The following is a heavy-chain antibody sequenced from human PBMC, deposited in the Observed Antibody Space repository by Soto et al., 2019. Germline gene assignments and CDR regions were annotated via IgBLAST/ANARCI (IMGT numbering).Heavy chain of an antibody. CDR3: VKGGTRVAARWFDF. CDR1: GFTFSSYA. D-gene: IGHD6-6*01. V-gene: IGHV3-23*01. Sequence: GGSLRLSCEASGFTFSSYAMTWVRQAPGKGLEWVAVISGGGGTTYYADSVKGRFAISRDNSKKRLSLQMTSLRAEDTALYYCVKGGTRVAARWFDFWGQGTLVTVSS. CDR2: ISGGGGTT. J-gene: IGHJ5*01.